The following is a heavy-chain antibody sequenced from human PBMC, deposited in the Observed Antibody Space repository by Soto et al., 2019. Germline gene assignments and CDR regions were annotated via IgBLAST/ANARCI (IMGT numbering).Heavy chain of an antibody. D-gene: IGHD5-18*01. CDR1: GFTVSSNY. V-gene: IGHV3-53*01. J-gene: IGHJ3*02. CDR2: IYSGGST. CDR3: ARDQVDTAMVTDGPFDT. Sequence: PGGSLRLSCAASGFTVSSNYMSWVRQAPGKGLEWVSVIYSGGSTYYADSVKGRFTISRDNSKNTLYLQMNSLRAEDTAVYYCARDQVDTAMVTDGPFDTWGQGTMVTV.